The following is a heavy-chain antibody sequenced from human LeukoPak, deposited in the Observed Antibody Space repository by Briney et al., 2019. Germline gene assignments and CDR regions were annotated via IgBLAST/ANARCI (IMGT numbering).Heavy chain of an antibody. D-gene: IGHD3-3*02. CDR2: VDPKDGEK. J-gene: IGHJ4*02. CDR3: AGDVLVSGGSYYHGY. V-gene: IGHV1-24*01. CDR1: GYALTELS. Sequence: ASVKVPCKVSGYALTELSMHWVRQAPGKGFEWMGGVDPKDGEKIYAQTFKGRVSMTDDTSTDTAYMELSGLTSEDTALYYCAGDVLVSGGSYYHGYWGQGTLVTVSS.